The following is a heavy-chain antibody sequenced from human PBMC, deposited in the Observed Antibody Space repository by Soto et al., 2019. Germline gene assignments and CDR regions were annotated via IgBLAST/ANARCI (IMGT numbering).Heavy chain of an antibody. CDR3: AKEEFVAAKAGTSYYYYGMDV. J-gene: IGHJ6*02. CDR1: GFTFGSNT. V-gene: IGHV3-23*01. CDR2: ISGSGGST. D-gene: IGHD2-15*01. Sequence: GGSLRLSCVPYGFTFGSNTMNWGRQAAGRGLEWVSAISGSGGSTYYADSVKGRFTISRDNSKNTLYLQMNSLRAEDTAVYYCAKEEFVAAKAGTSYYYYGMDVWGQGTTVTVSS.